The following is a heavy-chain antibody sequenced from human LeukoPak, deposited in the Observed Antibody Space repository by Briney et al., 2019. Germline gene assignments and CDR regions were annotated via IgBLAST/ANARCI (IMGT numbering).Heavy chain of an antibody. V-gene: IGHV3-23*01. CDR2: ISGGGGST. CDR1: GFTFSSYV. Sequence: GGSLRLSCAASGFTFSSYVMRLVRPAPGEGLEWVSGISGGGGSTDYADSVKGRFTISRDNSKNTLYLQMNSLRAEDTAVYYCAKDKIVGAIFRVDYWGQGTPVTVSS. D-gene: IGHD1-26*01. J-gene: IGHJ4*02. CDR3: AKDKIVGAIFRVDY.